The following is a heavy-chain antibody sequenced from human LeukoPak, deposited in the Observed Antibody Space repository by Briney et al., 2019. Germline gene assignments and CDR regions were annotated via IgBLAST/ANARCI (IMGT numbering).Heavy chain of an antibody. Sequence: GGSLRLSCAASGFTFTSYGMSWVRQAPGKGLEWVSSISSSTSSSSYISYADSVKGRFTISRDNAKNSLYLQMNSLRVEDTAVYYCARDSTAHDAFDIWGQGTMVTVSS. CDR1: GFTFTSYG. CDR3: ARDSTAHDAFDI. CDR2: ISSSTSSSSYI. D-gene: IGHD2-21*02. V-gene: IGHV3-21*01. J-gene: IGHJ3*02.